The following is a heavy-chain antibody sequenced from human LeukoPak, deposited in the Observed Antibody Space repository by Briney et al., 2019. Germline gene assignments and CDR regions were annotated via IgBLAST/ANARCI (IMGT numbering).Heavy chain of an antibody. D-gene: IGHD2-21*01. J-gene: IGHJ4*02. Sequence: MSSETLSLTCAVSDVSISDYYWSWIRQPPGRGLEWIGYIYHTGGSNQNPSLKGRVTVTLDTPKNQVSLKVTSVTAADTAVYYCARNAFASPLDIWGQGTVVTVSS. V-gene: IGHV4-4*08. CDR1: DVSISDYY. CDR2: IYHTGGS. CDR3: ARNAFASPLDI.